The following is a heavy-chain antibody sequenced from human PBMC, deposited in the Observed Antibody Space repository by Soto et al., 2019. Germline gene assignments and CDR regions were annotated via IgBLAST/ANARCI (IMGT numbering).Heavy chain of an antibody. J-gene: IGHJ3*02. CDR1: GGFVTSGSYY. CDR3: ARVERGTATTVVDAFDI. CDR2: MRHSGGT. D-gene: IGHD1-1*01. V-gene: IGHV4-34*01. Sequence: QVQLQQWGAGLLKPSETLSLTCAVYGGFVTSGSYYWSWIRQPPGKGLEWIGEMRHSGGTHFNPSLKRRVTIWVDTSKNQFTLKMGSVTAADTALYYCARVERGTATTVVDAFDIWGPGTMVTVAS.